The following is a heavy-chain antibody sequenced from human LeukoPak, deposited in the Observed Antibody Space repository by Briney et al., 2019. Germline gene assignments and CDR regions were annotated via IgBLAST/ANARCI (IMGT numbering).Heavy chain of an antibody. Sequence: GGSLRLSCAASGFTFSGYAMHWVRQAPGKGLEWVSSVIATDASTRYADSVRGRFTISRDNFRNTVHLQMSSLRVEDTAIYYCAKSSDSSGRYTHGLDVWGQGTTVTVSS. CDR3: AKSSDSSGRYTHGLDV. CDR2: VIATDAST. D-gene: IGHD3-22*01. V-gene: IGHV3-23*01. J-gene: IGHJ6*02. CDR1: GFTFSGYA.